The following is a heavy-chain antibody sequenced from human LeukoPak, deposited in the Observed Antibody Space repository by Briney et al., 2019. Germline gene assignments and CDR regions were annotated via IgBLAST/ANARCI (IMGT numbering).Heavy chain of an antibody. CDR1: GFTVSSNY. V-gene: IGHV3-30-3*01. CDR2: ISYDGSNK. CDR3: ARVPVVAATEDY. J-gene: IGHJ4*02. Sequence: GGSLRLSCAASGFTVSSNYMSWVRQAPDKGLEWVAVISYDGSNKYYADSVKGRFTISRDNSKNTLYLQMNSLRAEDTAVYYCARVPVVAATEDYWGQGTLVTVSS. D-gene: IGHD2-15*01.